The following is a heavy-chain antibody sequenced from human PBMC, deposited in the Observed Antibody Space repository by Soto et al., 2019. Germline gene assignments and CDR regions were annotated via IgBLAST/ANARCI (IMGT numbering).Heavy chain of an antibody. V-gene: IGHV4-59*12. Sequence: NPSATLSLTCTVSGGSTTTYYWSWIRQPPGKGLEWIGYIFFSGSAKYNSSLESRVTISVDTSKNQFSLEMSSLTAADTAVYYCARGTRLHFVGAYYFDHWGQGALVTVSS. CDR2: IFFSGSA. CDR1: GGSTTTYY. J-gene: IGHJ4*02. CDR3: ARGTRLHFVGAYYFDH. D-gene: IGHD3-3*02.